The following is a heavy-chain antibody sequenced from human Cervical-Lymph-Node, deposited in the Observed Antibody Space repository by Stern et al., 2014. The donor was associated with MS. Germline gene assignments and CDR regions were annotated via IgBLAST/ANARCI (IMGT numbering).Heavy chain of an antibody. CDR3: ASAYSSSHYYFDY. Sequence: VQLVESGGGVVPPGRSLRLSCAASGFSFSRYAMHWVRQAPGKGLEWVALICYDGSNPYYADSVTGRFTISRDNFKNTLYLQMNSLRAEDTAVYYCASAYSSSHYYFDYWGQGTLVTVSS. J-gene: IGHJ4*02. CDR1: GFSFSRYA. CDR2: ICYDGSNP. V-gene: IGHV3-33*01. D-gene: IGHD6-13*01.